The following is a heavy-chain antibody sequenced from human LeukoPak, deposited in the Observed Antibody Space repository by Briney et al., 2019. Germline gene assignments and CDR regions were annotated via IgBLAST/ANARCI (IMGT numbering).Heavy chain of an antibody. V-gene: IGHV1-24*01. CDR3: ARGPSPGMVRGVIITGYYGMDV. J-gene: IGHJ6*02. Sequence: ASVKVSCKVSGYIFTELSMHWVRQAPGKGLEWMGGFNPEDGESFYAQKFQGRVTLTEDTSADTAYMELSSLRSEDTAVYYCARGPSPGMVRGVIITGYYGMDVWGQGTTVTVSS. CDR1: GYIFTELS. CDR2: FNPEDGES. D-gene: IGHD3-10*01.